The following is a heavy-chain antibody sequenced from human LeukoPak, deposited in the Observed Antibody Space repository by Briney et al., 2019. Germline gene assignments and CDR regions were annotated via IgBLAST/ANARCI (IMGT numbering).Heavy chain of an antibody. V-gene: IGHV4-34*01. J-gene: IGHJ4*02. CDR3: ARGPAGLGFDY. Sequence: SETLSLTCAVYGGSFSGCYWSWIRQPPGKGLEWIGEIDHSGSTNYNPSLKSRVTISVDTSKNQFSLKLSSVTAADTAVYYCARGPAGLGFDYWGQGTLVTVSS. D-gene: IGHD6-13*01. CDR2: IDHSGST. CDR1: GGSFSGCY.